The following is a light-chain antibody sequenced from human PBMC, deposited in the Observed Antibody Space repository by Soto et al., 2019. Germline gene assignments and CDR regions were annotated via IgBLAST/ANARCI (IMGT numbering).Light chain of an antibody. CDR3: LQRDSCPRT. CDR1: QGINNH. V-gene: IGKV1-17*03. CDR2: SAS. J-gene: IGKJ4*01. Sequence: DIPMTQSPSAMSASVGDRVTITCRASQGINNHLAWFQQKPGKVPKRLIYSASSVQSGVPSRFGGSCSASEFTRAFSSLQPEDFATYYCLQRDSCPRTFGGGTKVEIK.